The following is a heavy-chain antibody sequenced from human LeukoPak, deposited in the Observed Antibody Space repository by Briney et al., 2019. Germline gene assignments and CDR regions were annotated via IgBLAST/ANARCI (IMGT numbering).Heavy chain of an antibody. J-gene: IGHJ6*02. D-gene: IGHD6-6*01. V-gene: IGHV3-9*01. CDR2: ISWNSGSI. CDR1: GFTFDDYV. Sequence: GGSLRLSCAASGFTFDDYVMHWVRQAPGKGLEWVSGISWNSGSIGYADSVKGRFTISRDNAKNSLYLQMNSLRAEDTALYYCAKGTARQVGMDVWGQGTTVTVSS. CDR3: AKGTARQVGMDV.